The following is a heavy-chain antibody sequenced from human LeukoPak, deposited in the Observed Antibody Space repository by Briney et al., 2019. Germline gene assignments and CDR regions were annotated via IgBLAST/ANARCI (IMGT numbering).Heavy chain of an antibody. CDR1: GFAFDEHG. Sequence: GGSLRLSCTASGFAFDEHGMSWVRQVPGKGLEWVSGINWSGGSTGYADPLRGRFTISRDNAKNSLYLQMDSLRAEDTALYYCTRAPITSPFYFDYWGQGTLVTVSS. CDR3: TRAPITSPFYFDY. CDR2: INWSGGST. D-gene: IGHD2-2*01. V-gene: IGHV3-20*04. J-gene: IGHJ4*02.